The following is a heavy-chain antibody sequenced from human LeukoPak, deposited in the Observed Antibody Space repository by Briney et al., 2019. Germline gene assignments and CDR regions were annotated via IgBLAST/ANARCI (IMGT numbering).Heavy chain of an antibody. CDR2: IKQDGSEK. V-gene: IGHV3-7*01. CDR3: ARCIRLRYDYVWGSYRYDYFDY. J-gene: IGHJ4*02. Sequence: GGPLRLSCAASGFTFSSYWMSWVRQAPGKGLEWVANIKQDGSEKYYVDSVKGRFTISRDNAKNSLYLQMNSLRAEDTAVYYCARCIRLRYDYVWGSYRYDYFDYWGQGTLVTVSS. D-gene: IGHD3-16*02. CDR1: GFTFSSYW.